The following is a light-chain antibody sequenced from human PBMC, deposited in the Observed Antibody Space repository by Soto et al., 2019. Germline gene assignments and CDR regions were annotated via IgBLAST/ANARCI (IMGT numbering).Light chain of an antibody. V-gene: IGKV3-20*01. CDR1: QSVSSSY. Sequence: EIVLTQSPGTLSLSPGERATLSCRASQSVSSSYLAWYQQKPGQAPRLLIYGASSRATGIPDRFSGSVSGTDFTLTISSLEPEDLAVYYCQQYGSSLFTFGPGTEVDVK. CDR2: GAS. J-gene: IGKJ3*01. CDR3: QQYGSSLFT.